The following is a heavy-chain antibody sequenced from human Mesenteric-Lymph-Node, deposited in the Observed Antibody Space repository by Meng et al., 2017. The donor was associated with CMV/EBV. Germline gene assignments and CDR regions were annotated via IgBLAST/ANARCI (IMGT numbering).Heavy chain of an antibody. CDR2: MNTNSANT. J-gene: IGHJ6*02. V-gene: IGHV1-8*03. CDR3: ARDRGPVEAVGTVPYGMDV. Sequence: ASVKVSCKASGYTFTTYEINWVRQAAGQGLEWMGWMNTNSANTGYAQKFQGRVTITTDESMRTAYMELSSLRSEDTAVYYCARDRGPVEAVGTVPYGMDVWGQGTTVTVSS. D-gene: IGHD6-13*01. CDR1: GYTFTTYE.